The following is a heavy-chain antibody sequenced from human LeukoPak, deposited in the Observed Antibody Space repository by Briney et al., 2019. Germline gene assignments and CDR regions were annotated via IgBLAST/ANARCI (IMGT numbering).Heavy chain of an antibody. V-gene: IGHV3-23*01. J-gene: IGHJ3*02. CDR2: ISYGGDNT. Sequence: GGSLRPSCAASGFTFSTYAMTWVRQAPGKGLEWVSVISYGGDNTYYADSVKGRFTISRGNSKNTLYLQMNSLRAEDTAVYYCAKRFDSSGWYAAFDIWGQGTMVTVSS. D-gene: IGHD6-19*01. CDR1: GFTFSTYA. CDR3: AKRFDSSGWYAAFDI.